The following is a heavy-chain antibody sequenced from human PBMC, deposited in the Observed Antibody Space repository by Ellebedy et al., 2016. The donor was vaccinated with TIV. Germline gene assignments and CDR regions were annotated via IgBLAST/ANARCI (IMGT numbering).Heavy chain of an antibody. V-gene: IGHV3-7*01. CDR3: ASHVDKSMSY. CDR2: IKQDGSEK. Sequence: GGSLRLXXAASGFTFSSYWMSWVRQAPGKGLEWVANIKQDGSEKHYVDSVKGRFTISRDNAKNSLYLQMNSLRAEDTALYYCASHVDKSMSYWGQGTLVTVPS. J-gene: IGHJ4*02. D-gene: IGHD5-18*01. CDR1: GFTFSSYW.